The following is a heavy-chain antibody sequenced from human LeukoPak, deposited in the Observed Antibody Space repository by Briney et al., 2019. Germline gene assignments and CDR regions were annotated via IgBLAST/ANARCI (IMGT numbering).Heavy chain of an antibody. CDR3: ARDSGSYYSYYFDY. D-gene: IGHD1-26*01. V-gene: IGHV1-2*06. Sequence: ASVKVSCKASGYTFTSYYMHWVRQAPGQGLEWMGRINPNSGGTNYAQKFQGRVTMTRDTSISTAYMKLSRLRSDDTAVYYCARDSGSYYSYYFDYWGQGTLVTVS. CDR1: GYTFTSYY. CDR2: INPNSGGT. J-gene: IGHJ4*02.